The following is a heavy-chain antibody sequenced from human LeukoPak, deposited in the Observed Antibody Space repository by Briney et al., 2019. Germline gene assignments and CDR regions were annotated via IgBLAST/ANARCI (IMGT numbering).Heavy chain of an antibody. CDR1: GFTFSGYS. Sequence: GGSLRLSCAASGFTFSGYSMNWVRQAPGKGLEWVSYITSSSSAIYYADSVKGRFTISRDNAKNSLYLQMNSLRAEDTAVYYCAREGTMVRGVYFDYWGQGTLVTVSS. CDR2: ITSSSSAI. J-gene: IGHJ4*02. V-gene: IGHV3-48*04. CDR3: AREGTMVRGVYFDY. D-gene: IGHD3-10*01.